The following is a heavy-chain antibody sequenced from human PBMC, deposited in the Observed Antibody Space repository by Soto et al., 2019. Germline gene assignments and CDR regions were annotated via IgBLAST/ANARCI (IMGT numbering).Heavy chain of an antibody. CDR3: AADLPGHGGGYEFDY. V-gene: IGHV3-15*07. J-gene: IGHJ4*01. CDR2: IKSKNDGGTT. D-gene: IGHD2-15*01. CDR1: GFTFITAW. Sequence: GGSLRLSCAASGFTFITAWMNWVRQAPGKGLEWVGRIKSKNDGGTTDYAAPVKGRFTISRDDSKNTVYLQMNSLRTEDTALYNCAADLPGHGGGYEFDYWGQGTPVTVSS.